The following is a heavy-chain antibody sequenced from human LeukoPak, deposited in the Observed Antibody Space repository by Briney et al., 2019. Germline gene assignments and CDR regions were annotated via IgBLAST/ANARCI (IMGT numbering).Heavy chain of an antibody. CDR3: ARGAVRGGTNFDY. J-gene: IGHJ4*02. CDR1: GDSVSGSPAV. CDR2: AYYRSKWYV. Sequence: SQTLSLTCAISGDSVSGSPAVWNWIRQSPSRGLEWLGRAYYRSKWYVDYAVSVNGRITITPDTSKNQFSLQLNSVTPEATAVHYSARGAVRGGTNFDYWGQGTLVTVSS. D-gene: IGHD3-10*01. V-gene: IGHV6-1*01.